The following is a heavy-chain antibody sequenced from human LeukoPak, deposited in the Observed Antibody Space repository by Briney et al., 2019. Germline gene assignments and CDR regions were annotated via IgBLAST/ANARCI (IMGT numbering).Heavy chain of an antibody. Sequence: GGSLRLSCVASGFTFSNYWMHWVRQAPGKGLVWVSRITNDGSGTAYADSVKGRFTISRDNAKNTLYLQMNSLRAEDTAVYYCARGGHRYSSQNWFDPWGQGTLVTVSS. CDR2: ITNDGSGT. CDR3: ARGGHRYSSQNWFDP. D-gene: IGHD6-13*01. V-gene: IGHV3-74*01. J-gene: IGHJ5*02. CDR1: GFTFSNYW.